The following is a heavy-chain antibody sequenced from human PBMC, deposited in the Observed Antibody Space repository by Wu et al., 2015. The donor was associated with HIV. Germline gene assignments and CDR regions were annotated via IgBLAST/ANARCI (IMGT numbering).Heavy chain of an antibody. Sequence: QVQLVESGAEVKKPGASVRISCKASGYTFTSFDINWVRQATGQGLEWMGWMNPNSGNTGYAQKFQGRVTMTRNTSISVAYMELSSLKSEDTGVYYCASASRLDGDSFDYWGQGNXGHRLL. D-gene: IGHD2-2*01. CDR2: MNPNSGNT. J-gene: IGHJ4*02. CDR3: ASASRLDGDSFDY. CDR1: GYTFTSFD. V-gene: IGHV1-8*01.